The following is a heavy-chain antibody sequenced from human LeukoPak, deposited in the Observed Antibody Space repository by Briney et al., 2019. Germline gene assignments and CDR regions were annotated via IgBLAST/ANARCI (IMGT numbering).Heavy chain of an antibody. CDR2: ISYDGSNK. D-gene: IGHD2-2*01. CDR1: GFTFSSYA. J-gene: IGHJ4*02. CDR3: YLQPVANNVVVPATSE. Sequence: GGSLRLSCAASGFTFSSYAMHWVRQAPGKGLEWVAVISYDGSNKYYADSVKGRFTISRDNSKNTLYLQMNSLRAEDTAVYYCYLQPVANNVVVPATSEGGQGTLVTVSS. V-gene: IGHV3-30-3*01.